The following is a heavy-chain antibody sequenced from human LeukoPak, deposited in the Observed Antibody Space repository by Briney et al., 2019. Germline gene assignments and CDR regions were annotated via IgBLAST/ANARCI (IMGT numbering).Heavy chain of an antibody. CDR2: ISYDGSNK. CDR1: GFTFSSYG. Sequence: GGSLRLSCAASGFTFSSYGMHWVRRAPGKGLEWVAVISYDGSNKYYADSVKGRFTISRDNSKNTLYLQMNSLRAEDTAVYYCAKNGGLRYFDWYLGYWGQGTLVTVSS. J-gene: IGHJ4*02. V-gene: IGHV3-30*18. D-gene: IGHD3-9*01. CDR3: AKNGGLRYFDWYLGY.